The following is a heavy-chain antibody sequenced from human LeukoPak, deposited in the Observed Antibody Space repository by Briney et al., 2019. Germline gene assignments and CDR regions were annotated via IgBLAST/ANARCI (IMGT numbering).Heavy chain of an antibody. D-gene: IGHD3-22*01. J-gene: IGHJ1*01. CDR3: AKGDSSVYYTYFQH. CDR2: IWYDGSNK. V-gene: IGHV3-33*06. CDR1: GFTFSSYG. Sequence: GGSLRLCCAASGFTFSSYGMHWVRQAPGKGLEWVAVIWYDGSNKYYADSVKGRFTISRDNSKNTLYLQMNSLRAEDTAVYYCAKGDSSVYYTYFQHWGQGTLVTVSS.